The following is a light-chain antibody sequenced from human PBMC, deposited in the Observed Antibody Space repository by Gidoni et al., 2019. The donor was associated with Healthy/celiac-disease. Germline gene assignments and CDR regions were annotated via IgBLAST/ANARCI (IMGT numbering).Light chain of an antibody. V-gene: IGKV2-28*01. CDR2: LGS. CDR1: QSLLHSNGYNY. J-gene: IGKJ2*01. Sequence: DIVMTQSPLSLPVTPGEPASISCRSSQSLLHSNGYNYLDWYLQKPGQSPQLLIYLGSNRASGVPDRFSGSGSGTDFTLKISRVEAEDVGVYYCMQALQTPFMYTFXQXTKLXIK. CDR3: MQALQTPFMYT.